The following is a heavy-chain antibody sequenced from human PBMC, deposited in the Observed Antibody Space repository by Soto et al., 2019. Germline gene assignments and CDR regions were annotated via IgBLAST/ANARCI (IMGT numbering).Heavy chain of an antibody. Sequence: PSETLSLTCTVSGGSFSSYYWSWIRQSPGKGLEWIGFIYYSGSTKYKPSLKSRVTISVDTSKNQFSLKVSSATAADTAVYYCASPSNRNYGLSYFDYWGLGALVTVSS. J-gene: IGHJ4*02. D-gene: IGHD4-4*01. CDR3: ASPSNRNYGLSYFDY. CDR1: GGSFSSYY. CDR2: IYYSGST. V-gene: IGHV4-59*08.